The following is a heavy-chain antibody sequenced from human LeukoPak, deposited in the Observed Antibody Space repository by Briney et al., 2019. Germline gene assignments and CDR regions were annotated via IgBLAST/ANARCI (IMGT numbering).Heavy chain of an antibody. CDR3: ARDLEGAVAARPLDY. J-gene: IGHJ4*02. D-gene: IGHD6-6*01. CDR1: GFTFSSYS. Sequence: PGGSLRLSCAASGFTFSSYSMNWVRQAPGKGLEWVSSISSSSSYIYYADSVKGRFTISRDNAKNSLYLQMNSLTAEDTAVYYCARDLEGAVAARPLDYWGQGTLVTVSS. V-gene: IGHV3-21*01. CDR2: ISSSSSYI.